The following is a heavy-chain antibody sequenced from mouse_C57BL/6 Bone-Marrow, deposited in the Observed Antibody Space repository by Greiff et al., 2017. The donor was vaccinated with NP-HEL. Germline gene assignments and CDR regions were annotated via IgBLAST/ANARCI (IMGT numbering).Heavy chain of an antibody. V-gene: IGHV1-43*01. CDR1: GYSFTGYY. CDR2: INPSTGGT. J-gene: IGHJ1*03. Sequence: VQLQQSGPELVKPGASVKISCKASGYSFTGYYMHWVKQSSEKSLEWIGEINPSTGGTSYNQKFKGKATLTVDKSSSTAYMQLNSLTSEDSAVYYCARVYFDVWGTGTTVTVSS. CDR3: ARVYFDV.